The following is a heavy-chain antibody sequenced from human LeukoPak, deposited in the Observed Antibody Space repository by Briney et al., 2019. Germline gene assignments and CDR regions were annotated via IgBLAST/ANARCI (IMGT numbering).Heavy chain of an antibody. CDR1: GGSFSGYY. J-gene: IGHJ4*02. Sequence: PSETLSLTCAVYGGSFSGYYRSWIRQPPGKGLEWIGEINHSGSTNYNPSLKSRVTISVDTSKNQFSLKLSSVTAADTAVYYCARSRTWYSSGRGPFDYWGQGTLVTVSS. CDR2: INHSGST. CDR3: ARSRTWYSSGRGPFDY. D-gene: IGHD6-19*01. V-gene: IGHV4-34*01.